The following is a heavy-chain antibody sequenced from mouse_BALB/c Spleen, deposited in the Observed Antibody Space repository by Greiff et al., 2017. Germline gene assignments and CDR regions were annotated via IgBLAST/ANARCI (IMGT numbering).Heavy chain of an antibody. V-gene: IGHV5-12-1*01. CDR1: GFAFSSYD. J-gene: IGHJ4*01. CDR3: ARRVITAVVDAMDY. Sequence: EVMLVESGGGLVKPGGSLKLSCAASGFAFSSYDMSWVRQTPEKRLEWVAYISSGGGSTYYPDTVKGRFTISRDNAKNTLYLQMSSLKSEDTAMYYCARRVITAVVDAMDYWGQGTSVTVSS. CDR2: ISSGGGST. D-gene: IGHD1-1*01.